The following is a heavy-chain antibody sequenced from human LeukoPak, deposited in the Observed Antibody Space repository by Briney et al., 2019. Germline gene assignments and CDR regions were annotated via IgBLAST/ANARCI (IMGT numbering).Heavy chain of an antibody. V-gene: IGHV4-34*01. D-gene: IGHD3-16*02. J-gene: IGHJ5*02. CDR1: GGSFSGYY. CDR3: ARFRDYVRGSYRYYNWFDP. CDR2: INHSGST. Sequence: SETLSLTCAVYGGSFSGYYWSWIRQPPGKGLEWIGEINHSGSTNYNPSLKSRVTISVDTSKNQFSLKLSSVTAADTAVYYCARFRDYVRGSYRYYNWFDPWGQGTLVTVSS.